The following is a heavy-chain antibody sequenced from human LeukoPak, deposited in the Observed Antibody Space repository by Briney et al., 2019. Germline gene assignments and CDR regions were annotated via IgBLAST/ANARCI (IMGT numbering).Heavy chain of an antibody. Sequence: GGSLRLSCAASGFTFSSYAMHWVRQAPGKGLEWVAVISYDGSNKYYADSVKSRFTISRDNSKNTLYLQMNSLRAEDTAVYYCARDYSSGRYWGQGTLVTVSS. CDR3: ARDYSSGRY. D-gene: IGHD6-19*01. CDR1: GFTFSSYA. J-gene: IGHJ4*02. CDR2: ISYDGSNK. V-gene: IGHV3-30-3*01.